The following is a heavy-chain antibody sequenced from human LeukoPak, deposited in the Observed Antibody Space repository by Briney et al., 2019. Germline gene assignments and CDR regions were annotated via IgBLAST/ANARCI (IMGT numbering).Heavy chain of an antibody. V-gene: IGHV5-51*01. D-gene: IGHD6-13*01. CDR1: GYTFTSYW. J-gene: IGHJ4*02. CDR3: ARHGVESSSWSDY. CDR2: IYPGDSDT. Sequence: GASVKVSCKASGYTFTSYWIGWVRQMPGKGLEWMGIIYPGDSDTRYSPSFQGQVTISADKSISTAYLQWSSLKASDTAMYYCARHGVESSSWSDYWGQGTLVTVSS.